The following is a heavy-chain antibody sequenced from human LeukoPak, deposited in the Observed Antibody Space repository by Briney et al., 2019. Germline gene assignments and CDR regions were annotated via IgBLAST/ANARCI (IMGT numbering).Heavy chain of an antibody. J-gene: IGHJ1*01. CDR2: IKSKTDGGTT. Sequence: PGGSLRLSCAASGFTFSSYAMSWVRQAPGKGLEWVGRIKSKTDGGTTDYAAPVKGRFTISRDDSKNTLYLQMNSLKTEDTAVYYCPPPSRIAVAPFQHWGQGPLVTVPS. CDR3: PPPSRIAVAPFQH. D-gene: IGHD6-19*01. CDR1: GFTFSSYA. V-gene: IGHV3-15*01.